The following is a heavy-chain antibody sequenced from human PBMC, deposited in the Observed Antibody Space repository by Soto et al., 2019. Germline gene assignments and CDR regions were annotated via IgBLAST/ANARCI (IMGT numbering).Heavy chain of an antibody. CDR1: GYTFTSYG. Sequence: QVQLVQSGAEVKKPGASVKVSCKASGYTFTSYGISWVRQAPGQGLEWMGWISAYNGNTNYAQKLKGRVTMTTDTSTSTAYMELRSLSSDDTAMYYCARDAPYSSSSKAGAFDIWGQGTMVTVSS. J-gene: IGHJ3*02. CDR2: ISAYNGNT. CDR3: ARDAPYSSSSKAGAFDI. V-gene: IGHV1-18*01. D-gene: IGHD6-6*01.